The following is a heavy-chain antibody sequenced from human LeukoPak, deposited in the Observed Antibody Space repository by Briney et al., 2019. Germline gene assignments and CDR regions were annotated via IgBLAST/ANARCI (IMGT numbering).Heavy chain of an antibody. Sequence: GGSLRLSCAASGFTFSSYSMNWVRQAPGKGLEWVSYISSSSSTIYYADSVKGRFTISRDNAKNSLYLQMNSLRDEDTAVYYCARGYYYDSSGPPSYWGQGTLVTVSS. D-gene: IGHD3-22*01. CDR3: ARGYYYDSSGPPSY. CDR2: ISSSSSTI. CDR1: GFTFSSYS. V-gene: IGHV3-48*02. J-gene: IGHJ4*02.